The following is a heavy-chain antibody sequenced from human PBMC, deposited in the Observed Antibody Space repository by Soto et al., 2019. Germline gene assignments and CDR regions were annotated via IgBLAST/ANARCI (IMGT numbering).Heavy chain of an antibody. J-gene: IGHJ5*02. D-gene: IGHD1-26*01. CDR2: ICFDGNA. V-gene: IGHV4-39*01. Sequence: QLQLQESGPGLVKPSETLSLTCTVSGGSISSGTFYWGWLRQPPGKGLEWIGPICFDGNAYYTTSLKSRVTISIDTSKNQFALKMHAVTAADTAVYYCRLGATLFDPWGQGTLVSVSS. CDR3: RLGATLFDP. CDR1: GGSISSGTFY.